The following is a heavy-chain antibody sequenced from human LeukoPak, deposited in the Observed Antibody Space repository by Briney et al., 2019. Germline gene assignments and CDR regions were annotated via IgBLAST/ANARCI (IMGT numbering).Heavy chain of an antibody. CDR1: GYSISSGYY. CDR3: ARVNDYSNYAYYYYYYMDV. J-gene: IGHJ6*03. D-gene: IGHD4-11*01. V-gene: IGHV4-38-2*02. Sequence: SETLSLTCTVSGYSISSGYYWGWIRQPPGKGLEWIGSIYHSGSTYYNPSLKSRVTISVDTSKNQFSLKLSSVTAADTAVYYCARVNDYSNYAYYYYYYMDVWGKGTTVTVSS. CDR2: IYHSGST.